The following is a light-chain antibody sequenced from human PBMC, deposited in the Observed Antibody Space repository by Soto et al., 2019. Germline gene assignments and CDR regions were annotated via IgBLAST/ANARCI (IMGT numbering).Light chain of an antibody. V-gene: IGKV1-39*01. Sequence: IHIAQSPSSLSASVGDRVTITCRASQSISSYLNWYQQKPGKAPKLLIYAASSLQSGVPSRFSGSGSGPDFTLTISSLQPEDFATYYCQQSCSSPPTFGQGTKV. CDR3: QQSCSSPPT. CDR1: QSISSY. J-gene: IGKJ1*01. CDR2: AAS.